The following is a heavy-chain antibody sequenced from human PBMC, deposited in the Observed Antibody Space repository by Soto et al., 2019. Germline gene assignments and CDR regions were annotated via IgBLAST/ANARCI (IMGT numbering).Heavy chain of an antibody. CDR3: AKGPTIFGVVITFEYYYGMDV. Sequence: VGSLRLSCAASGFNFSNYDMNWVRQAPGGGLEWIAFISGTGFTTYYADSAWPRFTISGDNSKNTVYLQMNSLRAEDTAVYYCAKGPTIFGVVITFEYYYGMDVWGQGTTVTVSS. CDR1: GFNFSNYD. V-gene: IGHV3-48*03. CDR2: ISGTGFTT. J-gene: IGHJ6*02. D-gene: IGHD3-3*01.